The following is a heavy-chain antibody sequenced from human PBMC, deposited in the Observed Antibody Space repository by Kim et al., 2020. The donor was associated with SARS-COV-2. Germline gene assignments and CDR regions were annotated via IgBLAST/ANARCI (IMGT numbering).Heavy chain of an antibody. D-gene: IGHD3-9*01. CDR1: GGSISSSSYY. V-gene: IGHV4-39*01. CDR3: ASHLYYDILTGFNWFDP. Sequence: SETLSLTCTVSGGSISSSSYYWGWIRQPPGKGLEWIGSIYYSGSTYYNPSLKSRVTISVDTSKNQFSLKLSSVTAADTAVYYCASHLYYDILTGFNWFDPWGQGTLVTVSS. CDR2: IYYSGST. J-gene: IGHJ5*02.